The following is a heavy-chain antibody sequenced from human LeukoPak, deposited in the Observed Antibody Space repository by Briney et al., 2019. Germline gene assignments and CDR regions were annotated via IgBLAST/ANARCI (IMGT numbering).Heavy chain of an antibody. Sequence: GGSLRLSCVDSGFTFTPQGIHWVRQAPGEGLEWVTVISYDGNNKYYADSVKGRFTISRDNSKNTLYLQMNSLKAEDTAIYYCAGGGGYFDYWGPGTLVTVSS. CDR1: GFTFTPQG. CDR3: AGGGGYFDY. V-gene: IGHV3-30*03. D-gene: IGHD3-16*01. J-gene: IGHJ4*02. CDR2: ISYDGNNK.